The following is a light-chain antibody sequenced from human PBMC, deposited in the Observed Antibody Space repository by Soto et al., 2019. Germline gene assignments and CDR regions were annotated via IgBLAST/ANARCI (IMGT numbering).Light chain of an antibody. CDR2: GNS. Sequence: QSVLTQPPSVSGAPGQRVTISCTGSSSNIGAGYDVHWYQQLPGTAPKHLIYGNSNRPSGVPDRFSGSKSGTSASLAITGVQAGDEADYYCQSYDSSLSGTVFGGGTKLTVL. V-gene: IGLV1-40*01. J-gene: IGLJ3*02. CDR3: QSYDSSLSGTV. CDR1: SSNIGAGYD.